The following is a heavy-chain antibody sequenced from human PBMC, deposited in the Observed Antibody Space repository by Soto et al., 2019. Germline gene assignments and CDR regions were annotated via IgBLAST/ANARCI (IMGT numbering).Heavy chain of an antibody. CDR1: GFTVSSNY. J-gene: IGHJ4*02. V-gene: IGHV3-66*01. Sequence: EVQLVDSGGGLVQPGGSLRLSCAASGFTVSSNYMSWVRQAPGKGLEWVSVIYSGGSTYYADSVKGRFTISRDNSKNTLYLQMNSLRAEDTAVYYCAREGPRIAVAGTDYWGQGTLVTVSS. CDR3: AREGPRIAVAGTDY. CDR2: IYSGGST. D-gene: IGHD6-19*01.